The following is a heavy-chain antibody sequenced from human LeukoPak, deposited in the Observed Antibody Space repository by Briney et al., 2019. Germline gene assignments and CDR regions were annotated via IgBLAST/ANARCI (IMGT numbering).Heavy chain of an antibody. V-gene: IGHV1-2*02. CDR3: ARDWYYKGFDP. D-gene: IGHD3-10*01. CDR1: GYTFTTYF. Sequence: ASVKVSCEASGYTFTTYFIHWVRQAPGQGLEWMGWINTDSGATNYAQRFQGRVTMTRDTSISTVYMELSRLKSDDTAVYYCARDWYYKGFDPWGQGTLVTVSS. CDR2: INTDSGAT. J-gene: IGHJ5*02.